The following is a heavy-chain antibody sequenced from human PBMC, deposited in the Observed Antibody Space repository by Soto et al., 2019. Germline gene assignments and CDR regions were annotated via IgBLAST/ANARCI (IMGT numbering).Heavy chain of an antibody. CDR3: AKDRSLVAGTGTSDY. Sequence: GGSLRLSCAASGFTFSSYAMSWVRQAPGKGLQWVSAISGTGGSTDYADSVKGRFTISRDNTKNTLYLQMNSLRAEDTAVYDCAKDRSLVAGTGTSDYWGQGTLVTVSS. V-gene: IGHV3-23*01. D-gene: IGHD6-19*01. CDR2: ISGTGGST. J-gene: IGHJ4*02. CDR1: GFTFSSYA.